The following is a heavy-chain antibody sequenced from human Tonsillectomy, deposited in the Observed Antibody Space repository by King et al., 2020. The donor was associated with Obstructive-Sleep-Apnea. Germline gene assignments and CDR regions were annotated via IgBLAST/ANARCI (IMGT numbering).Heavy chain of an antibody. Sequence: VRLQQWGAGLLKPSETLSLTCAVYGGSFSGYYWNWIRQPPGKGLEWIGEINHSGSTNYNSSLKSRVTISVDMSKNQFSLKLSSVTAADTAVYYCARVGWLHRLRYFDLWGRGTLVTVSS. V-gene: IGHV4-34*01. CDR3: ARVGWLHRLRYFDL. CDR2: INHSGST. D-gene: IGHD5-24*01. J-gene: IGHJ2*01. CDR1: GGSFSGYY.